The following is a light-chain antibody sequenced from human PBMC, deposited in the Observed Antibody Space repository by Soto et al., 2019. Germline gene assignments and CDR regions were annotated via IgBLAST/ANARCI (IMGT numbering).Light chain of an antibody. J-gene: IGLJ1*01. V-gene: IGLV2-14*01. Sequence: QSALTQPASVSGSPGQSITISCTGTSSDVGGYNYVSWYQQHPGKAPKLMIYEVSNRPSGVSNRFSGSKSGNTASLTISGLRAEDEADYYCSSYTSSSIPYVFGTGTKLTVL. CDR3: SSYTSSSIPYV. CDR2: EVS. CDR1: SSDVGGYNY.